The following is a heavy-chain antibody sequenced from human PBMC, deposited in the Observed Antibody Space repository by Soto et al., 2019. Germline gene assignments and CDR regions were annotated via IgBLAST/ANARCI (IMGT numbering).Heavy chain of an antibody. D-gene: IGHD3-9*01. V-gene: IGHV3-23*01. Sequence: EVQLLESGGGLVQPGGSLRLSCAASGFTFSSYAMSWVRQAPGKGLEWVSAISGSGGSTYYADSVKGRFTISRDNSKNTLYLQMNSLRAEDTAVYYCAKTPIAYILTGYQGDFDLWGRGTLVTVSS. CDR3: AKTPIAYILTGYQGDFDL. CDR1: GFTFSSYA. CDR2: ISGSGGST. J-gene: IGHJ2*01.